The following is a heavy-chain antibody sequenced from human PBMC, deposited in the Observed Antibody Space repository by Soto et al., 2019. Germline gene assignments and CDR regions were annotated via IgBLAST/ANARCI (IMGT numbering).Heavy chain of an antibody. D-gene: IGHD6-13*01. CDR1: GYTFTSYY. Sequence: ASVKVSCQASGYTFTSYYMHWVRQAPGQGLAWMGIINPSGGSTIYYADSVKGRFTISRDNAKNSLYPKLNSLRAEDTAVYYCARGGLSGIAAAGTIYWGQGTLVTVSS. J-gene: IGHJ4*02. CDR3: ARGGLSGIAAAGTIY. V-gene: IGHV1-46*04. CDR2: INPSGGSTI.